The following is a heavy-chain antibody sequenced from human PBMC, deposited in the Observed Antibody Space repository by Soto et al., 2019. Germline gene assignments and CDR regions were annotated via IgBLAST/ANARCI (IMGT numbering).Heavy chain of an antibody. CDR1: GFSLTNAGMG. J-gene: IGHJ4*02. V-gene: IGHV2-26*01. D-gene: IGHD1-1*01. CDR2: IFSNDAK. CDR3: ARAHDSYLVDY. Sequence: QVTLKESGPVLVKPTETLTLTCTVAGFSLTNAGMGVSWIRQPPGKALEWLAHIFSNDAKYFNPSLKNRLTIFKDTSKSQVVLTMTNMDPVDTATYFCARAHDSYLVDYWGRGTLVTVSS.